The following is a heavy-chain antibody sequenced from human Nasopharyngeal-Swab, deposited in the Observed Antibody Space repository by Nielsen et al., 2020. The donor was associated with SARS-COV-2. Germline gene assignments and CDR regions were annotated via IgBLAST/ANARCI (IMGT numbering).Heavy chain of an antibody. Sequence: GESLKISCTASGFTFKTYAVSWVGQAPGKGLEWVSSISNTGHYTHYADSVNGRFTISRDNDRNSLYLQMSSLKVEDTAVYYCARVTAYFDSWGQGTLVTVSS. CDR3: ARVTAYFDS. J-gene: IGHJ4*02. V-gene: IGHV3-21*01. D-gene: IGHD5-18*01. CDR1: GFTFKTYA. CDR2: ISNTGHYT.